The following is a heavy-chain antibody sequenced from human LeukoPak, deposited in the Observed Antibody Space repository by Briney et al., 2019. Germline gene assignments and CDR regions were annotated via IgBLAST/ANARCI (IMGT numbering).Heavy chain of an antibody. J-gene: IGHJ6*03. CDR3: ARVRYYGSGSKSYYYYMDV. Sequence: ASVKVSCKASGYTFTSYGISWVRQAPGQGLEWMGWISAYNGNTNYAQKLQGRVTMTTDTSTSTAYMELRSLRSDDTAVYYCARVRYYGSGSKSYYYYMDVWGKGTTVTISS. CDR1: GYTFTSYG. D-gene: IGHD3-10*01. CDR2: ISAYNGNT. V-gene: IGHV1-18*01.